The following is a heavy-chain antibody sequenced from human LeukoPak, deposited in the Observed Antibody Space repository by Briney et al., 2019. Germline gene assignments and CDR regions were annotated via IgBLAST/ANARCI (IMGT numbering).Heavy chain of an antibody. Sequence: SETLSLTCTVSGGSISNYYWSWIRQPPGKGLEWIGYISYSGSTNYNPSLKSRVTISVDTSKNQFSLKLSSVTAADTAVYYCARVTYYYDSSDYLHYFDYWGQGTLVTVSS. CDR1: GGSISNYY. D-gene: IGHD3-22*01. V-gene: IGHV4-59*01. CDR2: ISYSGST. J-gene: IGHJ4*02. CDR3: ARVTYYYDSSDYLHYFDY.